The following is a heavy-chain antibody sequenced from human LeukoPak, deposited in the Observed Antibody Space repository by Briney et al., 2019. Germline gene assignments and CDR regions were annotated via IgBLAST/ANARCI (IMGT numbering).Heavy chain of an antibody. J-gene: IGHJ4*02. CDR3: ARVRVIDWGSSYFDY. Sequence: SETLSLTCAVYGGSFSGYYWSWIRQPPGKGLEWIGEINHTGSTNYNPSLKSRVTISVDKSKNQFSLRLISVTAADTAVYYCARVRVIDWGSSYFDYWGQGNLVTVSS. V-gene: IGHV4-34*01. CDR2: INHTGST. CDR1: GGSFSGYY. D-gene: IGHD3-9*01.